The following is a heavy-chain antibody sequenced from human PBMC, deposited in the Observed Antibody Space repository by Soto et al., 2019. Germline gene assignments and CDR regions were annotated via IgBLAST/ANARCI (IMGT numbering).Heavy chain of an antibody. CDR1: GYTFTGYN. V-gene: IGHV1-2*02. CDR3: ARERDYSSPFSRMDV. Sequence: ASVKVSSKATGYTFTGYNMHWVRQAPGRGLEWMGWINPNSGGTNYAQKFQGRVTMTRDTSISTAYMELSRLRSDDTAVYYCARERDYSSPFSRMDVWGQGTTVTVSS. CDR2: INPNSGGT. J-gene: IGHJ6*02. D-gene: IGHD6-13*01.